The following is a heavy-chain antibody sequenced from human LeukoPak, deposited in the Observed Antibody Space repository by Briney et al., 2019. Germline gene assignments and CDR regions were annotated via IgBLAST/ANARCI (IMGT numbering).Heavy chain of an antibody. D-gene: IGHD3-3*01. CDR2: ISYDGSNK. CDR1: GFTFSSYG. J-gene: IGHJ4*02. CDR3: AKDGERFLEWSPPLGY. Sequence: GGSLRLSCAASGFTFSSYGTHWVRQAPGKGLEWVAVISYDGSNKYYADSVKGRFTISRDNSKNTLYLEMNSLRAEDTAVYYCAKDGERFLEWSPPLGYWGQGTLVTVSS. V-gene: IGHV3-30*18.